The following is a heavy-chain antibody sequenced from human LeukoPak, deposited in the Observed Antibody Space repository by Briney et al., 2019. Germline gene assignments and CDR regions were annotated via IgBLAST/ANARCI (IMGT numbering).Heavy chain of an antibody. CDR3: AKSGASRSYYDFWSGYQYYFDY. J-gene: IGHJ4*02. CDR1: GFTFSSYG. D-gene: IGHD3-3*01. CDR2: ISYDGSNK. V-gene: IGHV3-30*18. Sequence: GGSLRLSCAASGFTFSSYGMHWVRQAPGKRLEWVAVISYDGSNKYYADSVKGRFTISRDNSKNTLYLQMNSLRAEDTAVYYCAKSGASRSYYDFWSGYQYYFDYWGQGTLVTVSS.